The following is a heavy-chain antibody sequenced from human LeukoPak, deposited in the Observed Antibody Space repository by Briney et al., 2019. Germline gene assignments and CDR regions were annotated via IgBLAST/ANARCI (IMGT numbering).Heavy chain of an antibody. CDR1: GGSISTYY. D-gene: IGHD2-21*01. Sequence: SETLSLTCTLSGGSISTYYWSWVRQPPGEGLEWIGSISYGGATYYNPSLKSRVTISLDTSKRQFSLKLTSVTAADTAVYYCARDETLLWFYYWGQGALVTVSS. J-gene: IGHJ4*02. V-gene: IGHV4-39*07. CDR2: ISYGGAT. CDR3: ARDETLLWFYY.